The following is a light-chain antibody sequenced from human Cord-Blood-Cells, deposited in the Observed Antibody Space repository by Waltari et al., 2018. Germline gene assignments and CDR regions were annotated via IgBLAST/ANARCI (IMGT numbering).Light chain of an antibody. Sequence: QSVLTQPPSVSGAPGQRVTISCTGSSSNIGAGYDVHWYQQLPGTAPKLLSYGTSNRPSGVPDRFSGSKSGTSASLAITGLQAEDEADYYCQSYDSSLSGSNWVFGGGTKLTVL. J-gene: IGLJ3*02. CDR2: GTS. CDR1: SSNIGAGYD. V-gene: IGLV1-40*01. CDR3: QSYDSSLSGSNWV.